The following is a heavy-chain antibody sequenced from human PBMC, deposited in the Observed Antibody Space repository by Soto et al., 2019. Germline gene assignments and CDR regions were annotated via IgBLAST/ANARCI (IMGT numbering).Heavy chain of an antibody. V-gene: IGHV1-18*01. D-gene: IGHD6-13*01. J-gene: IGHJ5*02. Sequence: GSVKVSCKASGYTFTSYGIGSVRHAPGQGLEWMGWISAYNGNTNYAQKLQGRVTMTTDTSTSTAYMELRSLRSDDTAVYYCAREYSRNNWFDPWGQGTMVRDSS. CDR2: ISAYNGNT. CDR1: GYTFTSYG. CDR3: AREYSRNNWFDP.